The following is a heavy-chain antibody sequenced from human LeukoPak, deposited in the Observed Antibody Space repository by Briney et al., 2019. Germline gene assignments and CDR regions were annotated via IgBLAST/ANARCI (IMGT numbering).Heavy chain of an antibody. CDR1: GFTFSSYA. V-gene: IGHV3-23*01. CDR2: ISGSGGST. D-gene: IGHD5-18*01. J-gene: IGHJ4*02. CDR3: AKMGIQLWFRYFDY. Sequence: GSLRLSCAASGFTFSSYAMSWVRQAPEKGLEWVSAISGSGGSTYYADSVKGRFTISRDNSKNTLYLQMNSLRAEDTAVYYCAKMGIQLWFRYFDYWGQGTLVTVSS.